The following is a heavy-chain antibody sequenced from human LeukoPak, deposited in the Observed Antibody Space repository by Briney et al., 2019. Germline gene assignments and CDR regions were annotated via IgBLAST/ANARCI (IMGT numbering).Heavy chain of an antibody. V-gene: IGHV1-69*13. D-gene: IGHD3-22*01. CDR2: IMPIFGTA. CDR1: GYTFSDYY. J-gene: IGHJ4*02. Sequence: GASVKVSCKTSGYTFSDYYIHWVRQATGQGLEWMRWIMPIFGTANYAQKFQGRVTITADESTSTAYMELSSLRSEDTAVYYCARAFDDSSGYYFGHLFYWGQGTLVTVSS. CDR3: ARAFDDSSGYYFGHLFY.